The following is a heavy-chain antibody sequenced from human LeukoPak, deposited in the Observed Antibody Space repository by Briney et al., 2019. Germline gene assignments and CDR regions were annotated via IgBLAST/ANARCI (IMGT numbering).Heavy chain of an antibody. CDR3: ATNGPAYSYGPWDDAFDI. Sequence: SETLSLTCAVYGGSFSGYYWSWIRQPPGKGLEWIGEINHSGSTNYNPSLKSRVTISVETSKNQFSLKLSSVTAADTAVYYCATNGPAYSYGPWDDAFDIWGQGTMVTVSS. CDR2: INHSGST. V-gene: IGHV4-34*01. D-gene: IGHD5-18*01. J-gene: IGHJ3*02. CDR1: GGSFSGYY.